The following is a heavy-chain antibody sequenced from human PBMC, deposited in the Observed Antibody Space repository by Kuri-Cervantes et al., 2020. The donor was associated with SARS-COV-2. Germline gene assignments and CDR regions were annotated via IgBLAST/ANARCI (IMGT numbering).Heavy chain of an antibody. CDR2: ISSSSSYI. J-gene: IGHJ3*02. D-gene: IGHD4-11*01. CDR3: ARDKLHSLDAFDI. Sequence: GGSLRLCCAASGFTFSSYSMNWVRQAPGKGLEWVSSISSSSSYIYYADSVKGRFTISRDNAKNSLYLQMNSLRAEDTAVYYRARDKLHSLDAFDIWGQGTMVTVSS. V-gene: IGHV3-21*01. CDR1: GFTFSSYS.